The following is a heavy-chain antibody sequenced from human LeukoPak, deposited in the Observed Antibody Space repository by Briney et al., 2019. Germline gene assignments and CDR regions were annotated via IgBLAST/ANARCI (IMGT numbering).Heavy chain of an antibody. CDR3: ARGRYGDYGDY. CDR1: GFTFSSYS. J-gene: IGHJ4*02. CDR2: ISSSSSYI. D-gene: IGHD4-17*01. V-gene: IGHV3-21*01. Sequence: GGSLRLSCAASGFTFSSYSMNWVRQAPGKGLEWVSSISSSSSYIHYADSVKGRFTISRDNAKNSLYLQMNSLRAEDTAVYYCARGRYGDYGDYWGQGTLVTVSS.